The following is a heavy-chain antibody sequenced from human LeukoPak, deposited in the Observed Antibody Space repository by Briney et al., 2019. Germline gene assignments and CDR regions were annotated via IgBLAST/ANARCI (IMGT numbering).Heavy chain of an antibody. CDR3: ARHKLAGDYDFWSGAIGSFDI. CDR1: GGSISSYY. CDR2: IYYSEST. Sequence: PSETLSLTCTVSGGSISSYYWSWIQQPPGKGLEWIGYIYYSESTNYNPSLKSRVTISVDTSKNQFSLKLSSVTAADTAVYYCARHKLAGDYDFWSGAIGSFDIWGQGTMVTVSS. J-gene: IGHJ3*02. D-gene: IGHD3-3*01. V-gene: IGHV4-59*08.